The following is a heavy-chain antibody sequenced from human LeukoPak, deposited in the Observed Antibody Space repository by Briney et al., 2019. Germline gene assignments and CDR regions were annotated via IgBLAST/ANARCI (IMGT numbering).Heavy chain of an antibody. Sequence: PSETLSLTCAVNGGSFSGYYWGWIRQPPGKWMEWIGEINHSGSTNYNPSLKSRVTISVDTSKNQFSLKLSSVTAADTAVYYCARRRLSSSWSPRPYNWFDPWGQGTRVTVSS. CDR2: INHSGST. D-gene: IGHD6-13*01. V-gene: IGHV4-34*01. J-gene: IGHJ5*02. CDR1: GGSFSGYY. CDR3: ARRRLSSSWSPRPYNWFDP.